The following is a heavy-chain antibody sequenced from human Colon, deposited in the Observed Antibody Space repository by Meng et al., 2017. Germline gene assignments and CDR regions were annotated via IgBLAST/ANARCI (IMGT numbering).Heavy chain of an antibody. J-gene: IGHJ4*02. Sequence: QGPAPGLGGPSVTLSLTCTVLGGSVTITGYYWSWIRQSPGKGLEWIGYIYYTGTTNYNPSLKSRVTISVDTSKNQFSLKLSSVTPADTAVYFCARDNLLTSGSRFCFDYWGQGALVTVSS. CDR1: GGSVTITGYY. D-gene: IGHD6-19*01. CDR2: IYYTGTT. V-gene: IGHV4-61*08. CDR3: ARDNLLTSGSRFCFDY.